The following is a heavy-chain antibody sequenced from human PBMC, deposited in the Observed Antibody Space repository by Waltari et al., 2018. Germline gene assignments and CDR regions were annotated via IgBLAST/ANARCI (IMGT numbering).Heavy chain of an antibody. J-gene: IGHJ4*02. D-gene: IGHD6-6*01. Sequence: QLQLPESGPGLVKPSETLSLTCTVSGGSISSSSYYWGWIRQPPGKGLEWIGSIYYSGSTYDNPSLKSGVTISEDTSKNQFSLKLSSVTAADTAVDDCARVPSIAARPIDYWGQGTLVTVSS. V-gene: IGHV4-39*07. CDR3: ARVPSIAARPIDY. CDR1: GGSISSSSYY. CDR2: IYYSGST.